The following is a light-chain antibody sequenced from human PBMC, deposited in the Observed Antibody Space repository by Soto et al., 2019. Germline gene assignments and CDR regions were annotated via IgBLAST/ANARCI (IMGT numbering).Light chain of an antibody. J-gene: IGKJ4*01. V-gene: IGKV3-11*01. CDR2: GAS. CDR3: HQRSSWPLT. CDR1: RSVGDY. Sequence: EIVLTQSPATLSLSPGERATLSCRASRSVGDYLAWYQQKPGQSPRLLIYGASNRATGIPARFSGSGSGTDFSLTINTLEPDDFAVYYCHQRSSWPLTFGGGTTV.